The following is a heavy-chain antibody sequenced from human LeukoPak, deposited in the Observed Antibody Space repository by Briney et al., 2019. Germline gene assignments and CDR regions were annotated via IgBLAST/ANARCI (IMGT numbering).Heavy chain of an antibody. D-gene: IGHD1-26*01. Sequence: ASVKVSCKASGYTFPRYYLHWVRPAPGQGLEWMGIINPSSGTTNYAQKFQGRVTMTRDTSTSIVYMDLSSLRSEDTAVYYCARGSGELQYYFDYWGQGTLVTVSS. CDR1: GYTFPRYY. CDR2: INPSSGTT. V-gene: IGHV1-46*01. J-gene: IGHJ4*02. CDR3: ARGSGELQYYFDY.